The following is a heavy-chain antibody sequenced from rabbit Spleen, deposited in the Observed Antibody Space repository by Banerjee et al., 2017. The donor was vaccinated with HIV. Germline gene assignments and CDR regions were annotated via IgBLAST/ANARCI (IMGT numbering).Heavy chain of an antibody. J-gene: IGHJ3*01. CDR1: GFSFSSAYW. V-gene: IGHV1S40*01. D-gene: IGHD5-1*01. Sequence: QSVEESGGDLVKPGASLTLTCTASGFSFSSAYWMSWVRQAPGKGLEWIGYIDVGGSDTFGYASWVNGRFTGSKTSSTTVTLQMTTLTAADTATYFCARDFGGRLDLWGPGTLVTVS. CDR2: IDVGGSDTF. CDR3: ARDFGGRLDL.